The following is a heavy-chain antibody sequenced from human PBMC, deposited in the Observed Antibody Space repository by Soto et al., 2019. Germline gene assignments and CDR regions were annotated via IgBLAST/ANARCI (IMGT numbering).Heavy chain of an antibody. CDR2: ISYDGSNT. V-gene: IGHV3-33*08. CDR3: ARGLAVARNYFDY. Sequence: PGGSLRLSCAASGFTFSSYGMHWVRQAPGKGLEWVAVISYDGSNTYYADSVKGRFTISRDNSKNTLYLQMNSLRAEDTAVYYCARGLAVARNYFDYWGQGTLVTVSS. CDR1: GFTFSSYG. D-gene: IGHD6-19*01. J-gene: IGHJ4*02.